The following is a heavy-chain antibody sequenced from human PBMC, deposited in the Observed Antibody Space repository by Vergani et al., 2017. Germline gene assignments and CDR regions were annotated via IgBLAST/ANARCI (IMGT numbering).Heavy chain of an antibody. D-gene: IGHD6-13*01. CDR3: AKDQAVAGTLRNPPFDY. CDR1: GFTFDDYA. Sequence: EVQLVESGGGLVQPGRSLRLPCAASGFTFDDYAMHWVRQAPGKGLEWVSGISWNSGSIGYADSVKGRFTIARDNAKNSLYLQMNRLRAEDTALYYGAKDQAVAGTLRNPPFDYWGQGTLVTVSS. CDR2: ISWNSGSI. J-gene: IGHJ4*02. V-gene: IGHV3-9*01.